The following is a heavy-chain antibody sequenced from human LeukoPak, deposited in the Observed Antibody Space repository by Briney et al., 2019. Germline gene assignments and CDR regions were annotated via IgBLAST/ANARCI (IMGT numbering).Heavy chain of an antibody. Sequence: SETLSLTCTVSGYSISSGYSWGWIRQPPGKGLEWIGSISHSGNTYYNPSLKSLVTISVDTSKNQFSLKLSSVTAADTAVYYCARVRWYCSGGSCYYYFDYWGQGTLVTVSS. CDR3: ARVRWYCSGGSCYYYFDY. CDR2: ISHSGNT. CDR1: GYSISSGYS. J-gene: IGHJ4*02. D-gene: IGHD2-15*01. V-gene: IGHV4-38-2*02.